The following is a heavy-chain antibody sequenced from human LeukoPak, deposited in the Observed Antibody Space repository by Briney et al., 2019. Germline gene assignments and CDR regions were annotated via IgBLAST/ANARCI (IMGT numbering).Heavy chain of an antibody. CDR3: AKDISSEGYSSSWSGYFDY. Sequence: GGSLRLSCAASGFTFSSYAMSWVRQAPGKGLEWVSGISWNSGSIGYADSVKGRFTISRDNAKNSLYLQMNSLRAEDTALYYCAKDISSEGYSSSWSGYFDYWGQGTLVTVSS. V-gene: IGHV3-9*01. CDR1: GFTFSSYA. D-gene: IGHD6-13*01. J-gene: IGHJ4*02. CDR2: ISWNSGSI.